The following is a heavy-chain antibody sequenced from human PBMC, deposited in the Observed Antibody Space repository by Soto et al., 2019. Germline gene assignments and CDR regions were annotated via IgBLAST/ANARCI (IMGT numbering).Heavy chain of an antibody. CDR2: ISGSGGST. V-gene: IGHV3-23*01. CDR3: AKGTDYDILTGYSAFDY. D-gene: IGHD3-9*01. Sequence: PGGSLRLSCAASGFSFSSYAMSWFRQAPGRGLEWVSAISGSGGSTYYADSVKGRFTISRDNSKNTLYLQMNSLRAEDTAVYYCAKGTDYDILTGYSAFDYWGQGTLVTVSS. CDR1: GFSFSSYA. J-gene: IGHJ4*02.